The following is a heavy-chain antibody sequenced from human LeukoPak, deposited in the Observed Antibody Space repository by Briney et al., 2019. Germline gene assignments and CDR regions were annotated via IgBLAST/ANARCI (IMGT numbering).Heavy chain of an antibody. D-gene: IGHD2-21*01. CDR2: ISDGGSRT. CDR3: GRDVWGDLDSYFDY. J-gene: IGHJ4*02. Sequence: QPGGSLRLSCAASGYSFSSYDVSWVRQAPGKGLEWVSGISDGGSRTYYADSVKGRFTISRDDSKNTLYLQMNSLRAEDTAVYYCGRDVWGDLDSYFDYWGQEAQCTLSS. CDR1: GYSFSSYD. V-gene: IGHV3-23*01.